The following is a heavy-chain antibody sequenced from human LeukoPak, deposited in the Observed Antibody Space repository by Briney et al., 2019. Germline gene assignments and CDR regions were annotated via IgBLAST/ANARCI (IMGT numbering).Heavy chain of an antibody. Sequence: GGSMRLSCAASGFTFSNYWPSWVRQAPGKGLEWVANIKQDGSEKYYVDSVKGRFTISRDNAKNSLYLQVNSLSAEDTAAYYCARDRYCSGTTCYYTFDIWGQGTMVTVSS. J-gene: IGHJ3*02. V-gene: IGHV3-7*01. CDR1: GFTFSNYW. D-gene: IGHD2-2*01. CDR3: ARDRYCSGTTCYYTFDI. CDR2: IKQDGSEK.